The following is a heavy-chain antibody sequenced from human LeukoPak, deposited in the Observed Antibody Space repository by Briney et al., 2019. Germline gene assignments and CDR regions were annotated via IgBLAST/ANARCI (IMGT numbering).Heavy chain of an antibody. CDR3: ARETYSSGWYVY. D-gene: IGHD6-19*01. V-gene: IGHV4-39*07. Sequence: SETLSLTCTVSGGSISSSSYYWGWIRQPPGKGLEWIGSIYYSGSTYYNPSLKSRVTISVDTSKNQFSLKLSSVTAADTAVYYCARETYSSGWYVYWGQGTLVTVSS. CDR1: GGSISSSSYY. J-gene: IGHJ4*02. CDR2: IYYSGST.